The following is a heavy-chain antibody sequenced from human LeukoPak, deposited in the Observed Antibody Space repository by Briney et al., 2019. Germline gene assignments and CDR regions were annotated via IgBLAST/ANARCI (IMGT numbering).Heavy chain of an antibody. CDR1: GVSISSGGYY. Sequence: SETLSLTCTVSGVSISSGGYYWSWIRQPPGKGLEWIGYIFHSGRTNYNPSLKSRLTISVDRSKNQFSLKLSTVTAADTAVYYCAREERDYGDYSFDYWGQGTLVTVSS. CDR2: IFHSGRT. CDR3: AREERDYGDYSFDY. J-gene: IGHJ4*02. D-gene: IGHD4-17*01. V-gene: IGHV4-30-2*01.